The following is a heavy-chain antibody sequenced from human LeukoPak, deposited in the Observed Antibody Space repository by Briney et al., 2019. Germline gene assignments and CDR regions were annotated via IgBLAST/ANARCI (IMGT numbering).Heavy chain of an antibody. J-gene: IGHJ4*02. CDR2: ISGSGGST. Sequence: PGESLRLSCAASGFTFSIYAMSWVRQAPGKGLEWVSGISGSGGSTYYADSVKGRFTISRDNAKNSLYLQMNSLRAEDTAVYYCARDQGSAIAVAGGDFDYWGQGTLVTVSS. D-gene: IGHD6-19*01. CDR1: GFTFSIYA. V-gene: IGHV3-23*01. CDR3: ARDQGSAIAVAGGDFDY.